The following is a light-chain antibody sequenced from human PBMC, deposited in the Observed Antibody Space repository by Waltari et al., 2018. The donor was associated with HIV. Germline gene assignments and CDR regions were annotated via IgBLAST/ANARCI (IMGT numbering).Light chain of an antibody. CDR1: QNIRDY. J-gene: IGKJ4*01. V-gene: IGKV1-39*01. CDR3: QHSFTFPLT. CDR2: SAS. Sequence: DIQMTQSPPSLSASVGDRVTISCRASQNIRDYLTWYQQTPGNPPRLLIYSASSLHSGVPPRFSGSGSGTEFTLTISSLQPEDFATYYCQHSFTFPLTFGGGTKVDIK.